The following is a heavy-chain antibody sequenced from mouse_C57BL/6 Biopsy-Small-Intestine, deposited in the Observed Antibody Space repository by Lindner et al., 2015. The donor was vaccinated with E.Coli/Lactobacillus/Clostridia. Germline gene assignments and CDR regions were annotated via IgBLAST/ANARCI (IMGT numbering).Heavy chain of an antibody. CDR2: ISSGSSTI. D-gene: IGHD1-1*02. J-gene: IGHJ4*01. Sequence: VQLQESGGGLVKPGGSLKLSCAASGFTFSDYGMHWVRQAPEKGLEWVGYISSGSSTIFYADTLKGRFTISRDNAKNTLFLQMTSLRSEDTAIYYCAREVAGAMDYWGQGTSVTVSS. CDR3: AREVAGAMDY. CDR1: GFTFSDYG. V-gene: IGHV5-17*01.